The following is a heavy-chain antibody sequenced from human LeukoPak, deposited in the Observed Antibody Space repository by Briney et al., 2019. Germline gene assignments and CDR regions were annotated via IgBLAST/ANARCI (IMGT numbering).Heavy chain of an antibody. Sequence: GGSLRLSCAASGFTFSIYWMTWVRQAPGKGLEWVANINQDGSEKYYVDSVKGRFTISRDNAKNSLYLQMNSLRAEDTAVYYCAELGITMIGGVWGKGTTVTISS. CDR1: GFTFSIYW. J-gene: IGHJ6*04. CDR3: AELGITMIGGV. CDR2: INQDGSEK. D-gene: IGHD3-10*02. V-gene: IGHV3-7*01.